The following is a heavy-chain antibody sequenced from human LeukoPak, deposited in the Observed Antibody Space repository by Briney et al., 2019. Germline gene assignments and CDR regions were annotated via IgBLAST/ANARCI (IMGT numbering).Heavy chain of an antibody. D-gene: IGHD3-3*01. CDR2: ISYDGSNK. CDR1: GFTFSSYA. CDR3: AKGIRFLEWLLGAFDI. V-gene: IGHV3-30-3*01. J-gene: IGHJ3*02. Sequence: PGRSLRLSCAASGFTFSSYAMHWVRQAPGKGLEWVAVISYDGSNKYYADSVKGRFTISRDNSKNTLYLQMNSLRAEDTAVYYCAKGIRFLEWLLGAFDIWGQGTMVTVSS.